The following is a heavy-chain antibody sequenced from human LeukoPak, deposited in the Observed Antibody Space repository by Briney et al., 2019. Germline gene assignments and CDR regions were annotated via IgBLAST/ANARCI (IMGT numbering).Heavy chain of an antibody. J-gene: IGHJ4*02. CDR2: INHSGST. Sequence: PSETLSLTCAVYGESFSGYYWSWIRQPPGKGLEWIGEINHSGSTNYNPSLKSRVTISVDTSQNQFSLKLSSVTAADTAVYYCASRKLGNDYWGQGTLVTVSS. CDR1: GESFSGYY. D-gene: IGHD7-27*01. V-gene: IGHV4-34*01. CDR3: ASRKLGNDY.